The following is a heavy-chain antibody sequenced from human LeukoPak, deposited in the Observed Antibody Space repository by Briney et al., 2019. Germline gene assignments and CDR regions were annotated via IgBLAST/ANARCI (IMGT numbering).Heavy chain of an antibody. J-gene: IGHJ3*02. CDR2: IYHSGST. CDR3: ARARYDFWSGLCAFDI. V-gene: IGHV4-30-2*01. CDR1: GGSISSGGYY. Sequence: PSETLSLTCIVSGGSISSGGYYWSWIRQPPGKGLEWIGYIYHSGSTYYNPSLKGRVTISVDRSKNQFSLKLSSVTAADTAVYYCARARYDFWSGLCAFDIWGQGTMVTVSS. D-gene: IGHD3-3*01.